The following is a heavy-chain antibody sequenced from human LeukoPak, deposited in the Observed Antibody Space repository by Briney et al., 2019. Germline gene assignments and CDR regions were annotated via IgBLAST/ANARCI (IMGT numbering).Heavy chain of an antibody. J-gene: IGHJ4*02. CDR1: GFTFSDYG. V-gene: IGHV3-33*01. Sequence: GGSLRLSCAASGFTFSDYGMYWVRQAPGKGLEWVALIWYDGGKKYYTDSVRGRFTISRDNSKNTLYLQMNSLRAEDTAVYYCARTYSSGWDYLIDYWGQGTLVTVSS. CDR3: ARTYSSGWDYLIDY. CDR2: IWYDGGKK. D-gene: IGHD6-19*01.